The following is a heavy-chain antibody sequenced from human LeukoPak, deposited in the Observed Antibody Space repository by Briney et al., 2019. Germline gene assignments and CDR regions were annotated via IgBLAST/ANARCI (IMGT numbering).Heavy chain of an antibody. CDR3: VRGTGY. J-gene: IGHJ4*02. CDR2: ISSNGDNT. Sequence: GGSLRLSCSVSGFTFSTYVMHWLRQAPGKGLEYVSAISSNGDNTYYADSVKGRFTISRDNSKNTLYLQMSSLRPDDTAVYFCVRGTGYWGQGTLVTVSS. V-gene: IGHV3-64D*06. CDR1: GFTFSTYV.